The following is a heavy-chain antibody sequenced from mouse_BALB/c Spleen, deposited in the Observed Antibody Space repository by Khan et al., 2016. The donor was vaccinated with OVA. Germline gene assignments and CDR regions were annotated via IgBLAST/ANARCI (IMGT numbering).Heavy chain of an antibody. CDR1: GYTFTDYY. Sequence: QVQLQQSGAELARPGASVKLSCKASGYTFTDYYINWVNQRTGQGLEWIGVINPGSGDIYYNEKFKGKATLTADKSSSTAYMQLISLTSEASAVYFCARRNYFGYTFAYWGRGTLVTVSA. D-gene: IGHD1-2*01. J-gene: IGHJ3*01. CDR3: ARRNYFGYTFAY. V-gene: IGHV1-77*01. CDR2: INPGSGDI.